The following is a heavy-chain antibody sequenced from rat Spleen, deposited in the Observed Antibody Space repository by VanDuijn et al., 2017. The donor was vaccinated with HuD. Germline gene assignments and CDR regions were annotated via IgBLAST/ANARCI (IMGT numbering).Heavy chain of an antibody. D-gene: IGHD1-11*01. CDR1: GFSFSDYY. CDR3: ARQQEGMGVMDA. CDR2: ISYDGGGT. Sequence: EVQLVESGGGLVQPGRSLKLSCAASGFSFSDYYMAWVRQAPTKGLEWVASISYDGGGTNYRDSVKGRFTISRDNAKNSLNLQMDSLRSEDTATYYCARQQEGMGVMDAWGQGASVTVSS. V-gene: IGHV5-20*01. J-gene: IGHJ4*01.